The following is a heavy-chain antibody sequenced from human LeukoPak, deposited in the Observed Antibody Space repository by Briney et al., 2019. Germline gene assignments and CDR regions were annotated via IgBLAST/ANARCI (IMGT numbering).Heavy chain of an antibody. Sequence: SETLSLTCTVSGYSISTAYYWGWIRQPPGKGLEWIGSIYHSGSTYYNPSLKSRVTISVDTSKNQFSLRLSSVTAADTAVYYCARDLGGNRDYWGQGTLVTVSS. D-gene: IGHD4-23*01. CDR1: GYSISTAYY. J-gene: IGHJ4*02. V-gene: IGHV4-38-2*02. CDR2: IYHSGST. CDR3: ARDLGGNRDY.